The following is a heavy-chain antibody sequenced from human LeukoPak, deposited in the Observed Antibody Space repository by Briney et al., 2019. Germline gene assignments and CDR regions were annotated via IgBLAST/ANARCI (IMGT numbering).Heavy chain of an antibody. Sequence: SGPTLVNLTQTLTLTCTFSGFSLSTSGMCVSWIRQPPGKALEWLARIDWDDDKYYSTSLKTRLTISKDTSKNQVVLTMTNMDPVDTATYYCARIRIAARAWAPYYYYGMDVWGQGTTVTVSS. J-gene: IGHJ6*02. CDR3: ARIRIAARAWAPYYYYGMDV. CDR2: IDWDDDK. V-gene: IGHV2-70*11. CDR1: GFSLSTSGMC. D-gene: IGHD6-6*01.